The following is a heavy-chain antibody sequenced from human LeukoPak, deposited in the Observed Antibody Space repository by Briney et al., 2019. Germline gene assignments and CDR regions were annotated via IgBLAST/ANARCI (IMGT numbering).Heavy chain of an antibody. V-gene: IGHV4-39*07. D-gene: IGHD6-13*01. J-gene: IGHJ3*02. CDR2: IFYSGQT. CDR1: GGSINNNIHY. CDR3: ARDREQQLVRFYNAFDI. Sequence: SETLSLTCTVSGGSINNNIHYWGWIRQPPGKGLEWIGTIFYSGQTYYSPSLKSRVTISVDTSKNQFSLELRSVTAADTAVYYCARDREQQLVRFYNAFDIWGQGTMVTVSS.